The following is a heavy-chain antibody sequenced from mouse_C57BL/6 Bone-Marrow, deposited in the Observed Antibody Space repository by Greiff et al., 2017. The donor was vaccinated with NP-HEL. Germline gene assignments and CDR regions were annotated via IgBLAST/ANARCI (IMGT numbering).Heavy chain of an antibody. CDR3: ARSGGYYYAMDY. CDR2: ISYSGST. V-gene: IGHV3-8*01. Sequence: EVKLQESGPGLAKPSQTLSLTCSVTGYSITSDYWHWIRKFPGNKLEYMGYISYSGSTYYNPSLKSRISITRDTSKNQYYLQLNSVTTEDTATYYCARSGGYYYAMDYWGQGTSVTVSS. D-gene: IGHD3-1*01. J-gene: IGHJ4*01. CDR1: GYSITSDY.